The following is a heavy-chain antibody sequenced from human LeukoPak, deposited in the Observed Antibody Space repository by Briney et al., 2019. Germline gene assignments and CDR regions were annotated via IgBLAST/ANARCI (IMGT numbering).Heavy chain of an antibody. V-gene: IGHV4-39*01. D-gene: IGHD3-3*01. CDR3: ARHGVRFNWFYP. J-gene: IGHJ5*02. CDR1: GGSISSSSYY. Sequence: PSETLSLTCAVSGGSISSSSYYWGWIRQPPGKGLEWIGSIYYSGSTYYNPSLKSRVTISVDTSKNQFSLKLSSVTAADTAVYYCARHGVRFNWFYPWGQGTLVTVSS. CDR2: IYYSGST.